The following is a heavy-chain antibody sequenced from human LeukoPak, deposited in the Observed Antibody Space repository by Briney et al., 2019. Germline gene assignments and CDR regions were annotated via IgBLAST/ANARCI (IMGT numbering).Heavy chain of an antibody. CDR2: ISAYNGNT. J-gene: IGHJ5*02. D-gene: IGHD3-10*01. Sequence: GASVKVSCKASGYTFTSYGISWVRQAPGQGLKWMGWISAYNGNTNYAQKLQGRVTMTTDTSTSTAYMELRSLRSDDTAVYYCARGSHPDYYGSGSYYRYNWFDPWGQGTLVTVSS. CDR3: ARGSHPDYYGSGSYYRYNWFDP. CDR1: GYTFTSYG. V-gene: IGHV1-18*01.